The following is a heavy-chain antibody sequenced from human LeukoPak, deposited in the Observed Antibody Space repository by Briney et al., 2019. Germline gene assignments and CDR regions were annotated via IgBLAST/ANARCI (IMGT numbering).Heavy chain of an antibody. J-gene: IGHJ4*02. CDR1: GFSLSAYW. CDR2: INRDGSQR. V-gene: IGHV3-7*03. Sequence: QTGGSLRLSCAASGFSLSAYWMTWVRQAPGKGLEWVANINRDGSQRNHVDSVKGRFTISRDNAKNSLYLQMDSLTAEDTAVYYCARDSTYSSGSRFYDRFDYWGQGTLVTVSS. CDR3: ARDSTYSSGSRFYDRFDY. D-gene: IGHD2-15*01.